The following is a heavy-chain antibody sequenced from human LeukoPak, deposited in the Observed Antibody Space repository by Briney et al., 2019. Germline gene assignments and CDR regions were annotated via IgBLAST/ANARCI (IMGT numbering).Heavy chain of an antibody. V-gene: IGHV3-21*01. Sequence: GGSLRLSCAASGFTFSSYSMNWVRQAPGKGLKWVSSISSSSSYIYYADSVKGRFTISRDNAKNSLYLQMNSLRAEDTAVYYCARGTTVTTSWFDPWGQGTLVTVSS. CDR1: GFTFSSYS. CDR3: ARGTTVTTSWFDP. J-gene: IGHJ5*02. D-gene: IGHD4-17*01. CDR2: ISSSSSYI.